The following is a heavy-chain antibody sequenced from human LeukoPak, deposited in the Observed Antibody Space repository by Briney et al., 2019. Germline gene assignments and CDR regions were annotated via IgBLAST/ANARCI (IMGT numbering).Heavy chain of an antibody. CDR1: GFTFSSYD. Sequence: GGSLRLSCAASGFTFSSYDMHWVRQAPGKGLEWVAFIRFDGNIKYFADSVKGRFTISRDTSKNTLYLQMNSLRAEDTAIYYCAKGRYYDSSGYPIDYWGQGTLVTVSS. V-gene: IGHV3-30*02. J-gene: IGHJ4*02. CDR3: AKGRYYDSSGYPIDY. D-gene: IGHD3-22*01. CDR2: IRFDGNIK.